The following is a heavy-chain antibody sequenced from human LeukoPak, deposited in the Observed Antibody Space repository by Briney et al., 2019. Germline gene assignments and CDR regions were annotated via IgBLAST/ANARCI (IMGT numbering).Heavy chain of an antibody. V-gene: IGHV4-39*01. D-gene: IGHD6-19*01. Sequence: SETLSLTCTVSGGSISSSSYYWGWIRQPPGKGLEWIGSIYYSGSTYYNPSLKSRVTISVDTSKNQFSLKLSSVTAADTAVYYCARRKWRDSSGQFDPWGQGTLVTVSS. CDR1: GGSISSSSYY. CDR2: IYYSGST. J-gene: IGHJ5*02. CDR3: ARRKWRDSSGQFDP.